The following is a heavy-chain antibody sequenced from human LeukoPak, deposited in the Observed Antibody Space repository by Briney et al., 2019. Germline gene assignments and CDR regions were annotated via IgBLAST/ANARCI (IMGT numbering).Heavy chain of an antibody. Sequence: GGSLRLSCAASGFTFSSYWMSWVRQAPGKGLEWVANIKQDGSEKYYVDSVKGRFTISRDNAKNSLYLQMNSLRAEDTAVYYCAKEGDIVVVVAHNWYFDLWGRGTLVTVSS. J-gene: IGHJ2*01. CDR1: GFTFSSYW. D-gene: IGHD2-15*01. CDR3: AKEGDIVVVVAHNWYFDL. V-gene: IGHV3-7*03. CDR2: IKQDGSEK.